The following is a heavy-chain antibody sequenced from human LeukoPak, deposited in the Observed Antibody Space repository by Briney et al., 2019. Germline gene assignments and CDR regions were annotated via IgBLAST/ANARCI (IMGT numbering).Heavy chain of an antibody. CDR3: ARDEYSSNYIDN. CDR1: GGSISGSSYY. D-gene: IGHD6-6*01. V-gene: IGHV4-39*07. J-gene: IGHJ4*02. Sequence: SESLSLTCTVSGGSISGSSYYWGWIRQPPGKGLEWIGSIYYSGSTYYNSSLRSRGTISVDTSKNQFSLKLSSVTAADTAVYYCARDEYSSNYIDNWGQGTLVTVSS. CDR2: IYYSGST.